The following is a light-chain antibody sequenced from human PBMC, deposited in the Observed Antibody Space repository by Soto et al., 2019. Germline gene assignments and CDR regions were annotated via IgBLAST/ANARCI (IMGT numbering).Light chain of an antibody. CDR3: AAWDDSLDGFYV. CDR1: SSNIGTNT. CDR2: NNT. Sequence: QSVLTQPPSASGTPGQRVTISCSGSSSNIGTNTVNWYLQLPGTAPKLLMYNNTQRPSGVPERYSGSKSGTSASLAIGGLQSEDEADYYCAAWDDSLDGFYVFGSGTKVTVL. V-gene: IGLV1-44*01. J-gene: IGLJ1*01.